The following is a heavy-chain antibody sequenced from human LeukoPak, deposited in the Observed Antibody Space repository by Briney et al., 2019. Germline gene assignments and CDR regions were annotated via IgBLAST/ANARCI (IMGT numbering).Heavy chain of an antibody. CDR1: GCIFSSYS. V-gene: IGHV3-21*01. CDR2: IDTTSYT. D-gene: IGHD3-10*01. J-gene: IGHJ4*02. CDR3: ATEGRGVHFDS. Sequence: PGGSLRLSCAASGCIFSSYSMNWVRQAPGKGLEWVASIDTTSYTYHADSVKGRFTISRDNAKMSLFLQMNSLRPEDTAVYFCATEGRGVHFDSWGQGTLVTVSS.